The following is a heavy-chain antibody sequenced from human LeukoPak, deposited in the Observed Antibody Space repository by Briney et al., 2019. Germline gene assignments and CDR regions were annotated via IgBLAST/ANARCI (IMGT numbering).Heavy chain of an antibody. Sequence: SETLSLTCAVSGYSVSSAYYWGWIRQPPGKGLEWIGYIYYSGSTHYNPSLKSRVTISIDTSKNQFSLKLSSVTAADTAVYYCAGVLGRLAADAFDIWGQGTMVTVSS. V-gene: IGHV4-38-2*01. J-gene: IGHJ3*02. CDR3: AGVLGRLAADAFDI. CDR1: GYSVSSAYY. D-gene: IGHD2-15*01. CDR2: IYYSGST.